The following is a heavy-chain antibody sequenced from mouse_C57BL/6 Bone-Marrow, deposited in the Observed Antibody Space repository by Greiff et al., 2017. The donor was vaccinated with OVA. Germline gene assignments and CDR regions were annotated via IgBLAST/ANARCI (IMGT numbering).Heavy chain of an antibody. CDR2: IDPSDSYT. CDR1: GYTFTSYW. Sequence: QVQLQQPGAELVMPGASVKLSCKASGYTFTSYWMHWVKQRPGQGLEWIGEIDPSDSYTNYNQKFKGKSTLTVDKSSSTAYMQLSSLTSEDSAVYYCARQANWEKLGYFDYWGQGTTLTVSS. V-gene: IGHV1-69*01. CDR3: ARQANWEKLGYFDY. J-gene: IGHJ2*01. D-gene: IGHD4-1*01.